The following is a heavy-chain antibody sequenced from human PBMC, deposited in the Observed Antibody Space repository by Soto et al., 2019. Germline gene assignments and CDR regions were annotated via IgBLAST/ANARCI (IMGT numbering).Heavy chain of an antibody. V-gene: IGHV5-51*01. CDR2: IYPGDSDT. CDR3: ARSLGYCSGGSCYSRYYFDY. J-gene: IGHJ4*02. CDR1: GYSFTSYW. Sequence: GESLKISCKGSGYSFTSYWIGWVRQMPGKGLEWMGIIYPGDSDTRYSPSFQGQVTISADKSISTAYLQWSSLKASDTAMYYCARSLGYCSGGSCYSRYYFDYWGQGTLVTVSS. D-gene: IGHD2-15*01.